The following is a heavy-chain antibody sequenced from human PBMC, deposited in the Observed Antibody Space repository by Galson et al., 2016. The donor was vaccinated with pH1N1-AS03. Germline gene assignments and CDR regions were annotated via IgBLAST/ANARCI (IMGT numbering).Heavy chain of an antibody. J-gene: IGHJ4*02. V-gene: IGHV3-21*01. Sequence: SLRLSCAASGFTFSSYSMNWVRQAPGKGLEWVSYISSGNTYIHYVDSVKGRFTISSDNAKNSLYLQMNSLRAEDTAVYYCARGGGYGANFDYWGRGTLVTV. CDR3: ARGGGYGANFDY. CDR2: ISSGNTYI. D-gene: IGHD3-16*01. CDR1: GFTFSSYS.